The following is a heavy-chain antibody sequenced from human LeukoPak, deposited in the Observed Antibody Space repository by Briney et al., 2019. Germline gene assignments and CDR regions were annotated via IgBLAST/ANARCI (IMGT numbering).Heavy chain of an antibody. CDR1: GGSISSGDYY. D-gene: IGHD3-22*01. CDR3: ANDSGYYHRAFDI. V-gene: IGHV4-30-4*08. Sequence: KPSQTLSLTCTVSGGSISSGDYYWSWIRQPPGKGLEWIGEINHSGSTNYNPSLKSRVTISVDTSKNQFSLKLSSVTGADTAVYYCANDSGYYHRAFDIWGQGTMVTVSS. CDR2: INHSGST. J-gene: IGHJ3*02.